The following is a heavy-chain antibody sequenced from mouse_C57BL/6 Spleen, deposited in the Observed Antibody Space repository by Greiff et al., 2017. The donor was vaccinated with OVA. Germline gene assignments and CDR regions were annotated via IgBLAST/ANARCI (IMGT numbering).Heavy chain of an antibody. Sequence: VKLMESGPELVKPGASVKISCKASGYAFSSSWMNWVKQRPGKGLEWIGRIYPGDGDTNYNGKFKGKATLTADKSSSTAYMQLSSLTSEDSAVYFCANYDYDLYAMDYWGQGTSVTVSS. CDR1: GYAFSSSW. CDR2: IYPGDGDT. J-gene: IGHJ4*01. V-gene: IGHV1-82*01. CDR3: ANYDYDLYAMDY. D-gene: IGHD2-4*01.